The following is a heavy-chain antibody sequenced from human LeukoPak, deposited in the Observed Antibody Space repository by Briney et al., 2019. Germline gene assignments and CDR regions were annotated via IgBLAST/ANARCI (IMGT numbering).Heavy chain of an antibody. D-gene: IGHD6-13*01. J-gene: IGHJ3*01. Sequence: ASVKVSCKASGYTFTSYGISWVRQAPGQGLEWMGWISTYNGNTNYAQKFQGRVTMTTDTSTSIVYMELRSLRSDDTAVYYCAREEGAPIAAANVWGLGTMVTVSS. CDR2: ISTYNGNT. CDR1: GYTFTSYG. V-gene: IGHV1-18*01. CDR3: AREEGAPIAAANV.